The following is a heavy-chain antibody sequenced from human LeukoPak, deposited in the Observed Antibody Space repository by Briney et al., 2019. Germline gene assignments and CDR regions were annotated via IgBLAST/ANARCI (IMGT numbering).Heavy chain of an antibody. J-gene: IGHJ4*02. D-gene: IGHD5-12*01. CDR2: IHTSVST. CDR3: ARQGEYSGYQAFDY. CDR1: GDSIRSFY. Sequence: PSETLSLTCTVSGDSIRSFYWSWIRQPAGKGLGWIGRIHTSVSTNYNPSLKSRVTISVDTSKNQFSLKLSSVTAADTAVYYCARQGEYSGYQAFDYWGQGTLVTVSS. V-gene: IGHV4-4*07.